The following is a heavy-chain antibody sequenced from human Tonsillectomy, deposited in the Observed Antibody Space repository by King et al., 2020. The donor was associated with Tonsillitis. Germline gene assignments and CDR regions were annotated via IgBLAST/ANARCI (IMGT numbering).Heavy chain of an antibody. V-gene: IGHV1-2*02. CDR1: GYTFTAYY. J-gene: IGHJ6*04. CDR3: ATWIRYLKMDV. D-gene: IGHD3-9*01. Sequence: QLVQSGAEVKKPGASVKVSCKASGYTFTAYYMHWVRQAPGQGLEWMGWINPNSGGTNQAQKFQGRVTMTRDTSINTAYMELSRLRSDDTAVYYCATWIRYLKMDVGGKGTTVTVPS. CDR2: INPNSGGT.